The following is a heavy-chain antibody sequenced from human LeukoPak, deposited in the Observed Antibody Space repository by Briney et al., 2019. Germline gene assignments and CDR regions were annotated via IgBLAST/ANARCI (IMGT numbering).Heavy chain of an antibody. V-gene: IGHV4-59*01. D-gene: IGHD1-26*01. CDR1: GGSISSYY. CDR3: ARDLIGGATKNYYFGLDV. Sequence: PSETLSLTCTVSGGSISSYYWSWIRQPPGKGLEWIGYTYYSGSANYNPSLKSRVTMSVDTSKNQFSLRLNSVTAADTAVYYCARDLIGGATKNYYFGLDVWGQGTPVTVSS. J-gene: IGHJ6*02. CDR2: TYYSGSA.